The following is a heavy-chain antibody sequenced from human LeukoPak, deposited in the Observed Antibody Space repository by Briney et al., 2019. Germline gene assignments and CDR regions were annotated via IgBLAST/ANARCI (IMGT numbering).Heavy chain of an antibody. J-gene: IGHJ5*02. CDR3: AREILGYCSSTSCYKGNNWFDP. CDR2: INAGNGNT. Sequence: ASVKVSCKASGYTFTSCAMHWVRQAPGQRLEWMGWINAGNGNTKYSQKFQGRVTITRDTSASTAYMELSSLRSEDTAVYYCAREILGYCSSTSCYKGNNWFDPWGQGTLVTVSS. V-gene: IGHV1-3*01. CDR1: GYTFTSCA. D-gene: IGHD2-2*02.